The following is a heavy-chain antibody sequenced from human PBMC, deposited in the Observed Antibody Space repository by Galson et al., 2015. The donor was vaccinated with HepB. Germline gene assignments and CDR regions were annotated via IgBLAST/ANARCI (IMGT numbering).Heavy chain of an antibody. CDR3: SRTSLVGPGIYYFDS. V-gene: IGHV2-70*16. Sequence: LLKPTQTVALTCTFSGFSLTTSRVCVSWIRQSPGKALQWLARIDWDDDKFYNTSVKTRLTISKDITKNQVVLTMTNLDPEDTGMYYCSRTSLVGPGIYYFDSWGQGTPVTVSS. CDR1: GFSLTTSRVC. CDR2: IDWDDDK. D-gene: IGHD1-26*01. J-gene: IGHJ4*02.